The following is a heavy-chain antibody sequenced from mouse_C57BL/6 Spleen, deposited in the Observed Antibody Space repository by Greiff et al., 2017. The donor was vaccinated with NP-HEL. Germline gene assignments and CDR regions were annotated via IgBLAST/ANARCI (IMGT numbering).Heavy chain of an antibody. Sequence: LEESGAELVRPGTSVKVSCKASGYAFTNYLIEWVKQRPGQGLEWIGVINPGSGGTNYNEKFKGKATLTADKSSSTAYMQLSSLTSEDSAVYFCARGLRRGDYFDYWGQGTTLTVSS. CDR1: GYAFTNYL. CDR2: INPGSGGT. V-gene: IGHV1-54*01. CDR3: ARGLRRGDYFDY. J-gene: IGHJ2*01. D-gene: IGHD2-4*01.